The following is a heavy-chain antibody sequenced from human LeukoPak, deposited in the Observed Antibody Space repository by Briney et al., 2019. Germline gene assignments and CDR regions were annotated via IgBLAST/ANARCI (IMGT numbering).Heavy chain of an antibody. CDR3: ARAGWIITSGIDY. Sequence: SETLSLTCAVSGYSISRGYYWALIRQPPGKGLEWIGTVYHTGSTYYNPSLDSRVTISVDTSKNEFSLNLKSVTAADTAVYHCARAGWIITSGIDYWGQGAPVTVSS. D-gene: IGHD3-10*01. CDR1: GYSISRGYY. J-gene: IGHJ4*02. V-gene: IGHV4-38-2*01. CDR2: VYHTGST.